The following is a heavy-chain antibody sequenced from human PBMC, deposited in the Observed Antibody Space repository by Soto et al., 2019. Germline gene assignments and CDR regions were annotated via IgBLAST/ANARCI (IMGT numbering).Heavy chain of an antibody. V-gene: IGHV4-59*08. D-gene: IGHD3-16*01. Sequence: PSETLSLTCTVSGGSICSYYWSWIRQPPGKGLEWIGYIYYSGSTNYNPSLKSRVTISVDTSKNQFSLKLSSVTAADTAVYYCARLNIPPWGAYGMDVWGQGTTVTVSS. CDR3: ARLNIPPWGAYGMDV. CDR1: GGSICSYY. CDR2: IYYSGST. J-gene: IGHJ6*02.